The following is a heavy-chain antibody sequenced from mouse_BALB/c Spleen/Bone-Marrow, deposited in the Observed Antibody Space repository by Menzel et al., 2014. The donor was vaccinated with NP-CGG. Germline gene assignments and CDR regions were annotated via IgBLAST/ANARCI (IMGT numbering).Heavy chain of an antibody. J-gene: IGHJ2*01. CDR2: IRNKANGYTT. CDR3: ARYGYDYFDY. D-gene: IGHD2-2*01. CDR1: GFTFTDYY. V-gene: IGHV7-3*02. Sequence: EVQLVESGGGLVQPGGSLRLSCATSGFTFTDYYMSWVRQPPGKALKWLGFIRNKANGYTTEYSASVKGRFTISRDNSQSILYLQMNTLRAEDSATYYCARYGYDYFDYWGQGTTLTVSS.